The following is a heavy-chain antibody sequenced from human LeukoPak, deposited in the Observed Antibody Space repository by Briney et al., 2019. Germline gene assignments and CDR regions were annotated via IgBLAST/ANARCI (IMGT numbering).Heavy chain of an antibody. CDR1: GFTFSSYW. CDR3: ARGSMIVVPEWYFDY. D-gene: IGHD3-22*01. CDR2: IKQDGSEK. J-gene: IGHJ4*02. Sequence: GGSLRLSCAASGFTFSSYWMSWVRQAPGKGLEWVANIKQDGSEKYYVDSVKGRFAISRDNAKNSLYLQMNSLRAEDTAVYYCARGSMIVVPEWYFDYWGQGTLVTVSS. V-gene: IGHV3-7*01.